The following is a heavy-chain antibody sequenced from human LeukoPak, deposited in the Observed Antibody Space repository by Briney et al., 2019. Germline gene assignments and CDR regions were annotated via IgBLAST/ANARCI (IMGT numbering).Heavy chain of an antibody. Sequence: SQTLSLTCTVSGGSISNGGYYWSWIRQHPGKGLEWIGYIYDSGTTYYNPALQSRLTISVDTSDNQFSLKLRSLTAADTAVYYCARGGDRRGFDYWGQGTLVILSS. D-gene: IGHD1-14*01. CDR2: IYDSGTT. CDR1: GGSISNGGYY. J-gene: IGHJ4*02. V-gene: IGHV4-31*03. CDR3: ARGGDRRGFDY.